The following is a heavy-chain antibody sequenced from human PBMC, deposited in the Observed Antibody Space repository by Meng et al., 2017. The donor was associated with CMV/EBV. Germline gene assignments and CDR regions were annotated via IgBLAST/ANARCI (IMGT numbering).Heavy chain of an antibody. V-gene: IGHV1-69*05. Sequence: SVKVSCKASGGNFGTYAISWVRQAPGQGLEWMGGIIPIFGTASFAQKFQGRVTITTDESTAYMELSSLRSEDAAVYYCARTRYDSSGYDAYYYYGMDVWGQGTTVTVSS. CDR3: ARTRYDSSGYDAYYYYGMDV. D-gene: IGHD3-22*01. CDR2: IIPIFGTA. J-gene: IGHJ6*02. CDR1: GGNFGTYA.